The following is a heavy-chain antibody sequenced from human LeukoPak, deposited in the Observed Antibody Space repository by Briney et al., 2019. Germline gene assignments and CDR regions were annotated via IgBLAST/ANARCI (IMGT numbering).Heavy chain of an antibody. Sequence: SETLSLTCTVSGDSISSSSYYWGWIRQPPGKGLEWIASIYSSGSTSYNPSLKSRVTMSVDTSKNHFSLKLTSVTAADTAVYYCARQTGYSSGKGAFDIWGQGTMVTVSS. CDR1: GDSISSSSYY. CDR2: IYSSGST. J-gene: IGHJ3*02. D-gene: IGHD6-19*01. V-gene: IGHV4-39*01. CDR3: ARQTGYSSGKGAFDI.